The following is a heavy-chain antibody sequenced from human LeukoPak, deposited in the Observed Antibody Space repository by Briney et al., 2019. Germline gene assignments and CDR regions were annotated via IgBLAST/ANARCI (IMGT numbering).Heavy chain of an antibody. J-gene: IGHJ6*02. CDR1: GFTFSSYS. CDR3: AREPPVGMDV. Sequence: TGGSLRLSCAASGFTFSSYSMNWVRQAPGKGLEWVSSISSSSSYIYYADSVKGRFTISRDNAKNSLYLQMNSLRAEDTAVYYCAREPPVGMDVWGQGTTVTVSS. CDR2: ISSSSSYI. V-gene: IGHV3-21*04.